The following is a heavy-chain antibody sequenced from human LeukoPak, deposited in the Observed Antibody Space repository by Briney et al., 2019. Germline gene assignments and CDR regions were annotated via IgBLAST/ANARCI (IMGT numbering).Heavy chain of an antibody. CDR3: AKDQGITGTTYYFDY. Sequence: GGSLRLSCAASGFTFSSYAMSWVRQAPGKGLEWVSAISGSGSSTYYADSVKGRFTISRDISKNTLYLQMNSLRAEDTAIYYCAKDQGITGTTYYFDYWGQGTLVTVSS. J-gene: IGHJ4*02. CDR1: GFTFSSYA. CDR2: ISGSGSST. V-gene: IGHV3-23*01. D-gene: IGHD1-7*01.